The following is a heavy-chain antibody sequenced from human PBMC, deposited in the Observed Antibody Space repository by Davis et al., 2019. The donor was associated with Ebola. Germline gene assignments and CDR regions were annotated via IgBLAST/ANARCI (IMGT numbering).Heavy chain of an antibody. CDR3: ATRRVGDSSGYWALYFDY. J-gene: IGHJ4*02. D-gene: IGHD3-22*01. Sequence: PGGSLRLSCAASGFTFDDYAMHWVRQAPGKGLEWVSGISWNSGSIGYADSVKGRFTISRDNSKNTLYLQMNSLRAEDTAVYYCATRRVGDSSGYWALYFDYWGQGTLVTVSS. CDR1: GFTFDDYA. CDR2: ISWNSGSI. V-gene: IGHV3-9*01.